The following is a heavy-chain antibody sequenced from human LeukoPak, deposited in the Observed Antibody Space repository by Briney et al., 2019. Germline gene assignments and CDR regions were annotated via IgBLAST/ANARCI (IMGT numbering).Heavy chain of an antibody. D-gene: IGHD6-19*01. CDR2: ISSSSSYI. Sequence: GGSLRLSCKASDFTFSRYSMKWVRQAPGKGLEWVSSISSSSSYIYYADSVKGRFTISRDNAKNSLYLQMNSLRAEDTAVYYCARVPRSVPSNSSGWKWGQGTLVTVSS. CDR3: ARVPRSVPSNSSGWK. CDR1: DFTFSRYS. V-gene: IGHV3-21*01. J-gene: IGHJ4*02.